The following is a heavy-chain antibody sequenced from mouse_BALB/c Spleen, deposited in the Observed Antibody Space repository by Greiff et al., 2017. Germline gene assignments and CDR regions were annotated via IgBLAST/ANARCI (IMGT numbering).Heavy chain of an antibody. CDR3: AKHEKEYGNYGVAY. Sequence: VKLMESGPGLVAPSQSLSITCTVSGFSLTDYGVSWIRQPPGKGLEWLGVIWGGGSTYYNSALKSRLSISKDNSKSQVFLKMNSLQTDDTAMYYCAKHEKEYGNYGVAYWGQGTLVTVSA. CDR2: IWGGGST. CDR1: GFSLTDYG. J-gene: IGHJ3*01. V-gene: IGHV2-6-5*01. D-gene: IGHD2-10*02.